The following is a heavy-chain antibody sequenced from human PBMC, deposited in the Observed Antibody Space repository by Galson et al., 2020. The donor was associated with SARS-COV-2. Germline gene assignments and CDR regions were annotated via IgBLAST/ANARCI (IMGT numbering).Heavy chain of an antibody. CDR2: IYYNGDT. CDR3: ARAMATMHAGIGYHFNF. Sequence: SETLSLTCTVSGASISGGDYYWSWVRQPPGKALEWIGYIYYNGDTFYNPSLKSRVTLSFDTSKNHFFLKITSVTAADTAVYYCARAMATMHAGIGYHFNFWGQGNLVTVSS. V-gene: IGHV4-30-4*01. CDR1: GASISGGDYY. J-gene: IGHJ4*02. D-gene: IGHD5-12*01.